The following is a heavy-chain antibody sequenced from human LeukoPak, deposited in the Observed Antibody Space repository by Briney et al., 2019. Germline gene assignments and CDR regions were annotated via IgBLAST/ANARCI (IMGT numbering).Heavy chain of an antibody. Sequence: SETLSLTCTVSGYSITSGHYWGWIRQPPGKGLEWIGIIYHSGITYYNPSLKSRVTLSVDTSKNQFSPKLSSVTAADTAVYYCARRSSYEDFDYWGQGTLVTVSS. V-gene: IGHV4-38-2*02. CDR2: IYHSGIT. J-gene: IGHJ4*02. CDR3: ARRSSYEDFDY. D-gene: IGHD5-18*01. CDR1: GYSITSGHY.